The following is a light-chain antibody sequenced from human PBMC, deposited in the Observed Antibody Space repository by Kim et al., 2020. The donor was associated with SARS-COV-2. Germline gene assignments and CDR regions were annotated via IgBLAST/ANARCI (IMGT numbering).Light chain of an antibody. CDR2: DAS. CDR3: QQGSSWPLN. J-gene: IGKJ4*01. V-gene: IGKV3-11*01. Sequence: IVLTQSPATLSLSPVERATLSCRASQSLSDSLAWYQQKPGQAPRLLIYDASNRASDIPARFSGSGFGTEFSLTISSLEPDDLAVYYCQQGSSWPLNFGGGTKVDNK. CDR1: QSLSDS.